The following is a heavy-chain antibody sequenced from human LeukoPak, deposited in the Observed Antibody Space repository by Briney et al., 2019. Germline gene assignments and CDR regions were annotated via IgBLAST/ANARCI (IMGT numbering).Heavy chain of an antibody. CDR3: VRDRGTYRPIDY. V-gene: IGHV3-21*04. J-gene: IGHJ4*02. D-gene: IGHD1-26*01. CDR1: GFTFSSYS. Sequence: PGGSLRLSCAASGFTFSSYSMNWARQAPGKGLEWVSSISSSSSYIYYADSVKGRFTISRDNAQNSLYLQMNSLRAEDTAIYYCVRDRGTYRPIDYWGQGTLVTVSS. CDR2: ISSSSSYI.